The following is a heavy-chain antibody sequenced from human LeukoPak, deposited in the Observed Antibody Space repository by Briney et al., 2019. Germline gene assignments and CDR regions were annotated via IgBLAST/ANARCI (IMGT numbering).Heavy chain of an antibody. CDR1: GGSIRSYY. CDR3: ARWGRRFDY. V-gene: IGHV4-59*01. D-gene: IGHD3-16*01. Sequence: SETLSLTCTVSGGSIRSYYWSWIRQPPGKGLEWIGYIYYSGSTNYNPSLKSRVTISVDTSKNQFSLKLSSVTAADTAVYYCARWGRRFDYWGQGTLVTVSS. J-gene: IGHJ4*02. CDR2: IYYSGST.